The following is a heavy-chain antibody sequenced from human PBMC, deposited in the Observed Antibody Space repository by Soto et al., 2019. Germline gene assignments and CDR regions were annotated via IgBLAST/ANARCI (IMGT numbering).Heavy chain of an antibody. D-gene: IGHD2-15*01. J-gene: IGHJ6*03. Sequence: EVQLLESGGGLVQPGGSLRLSCAASGFTFSSYAMSWVRQAPGKGLEWVSAISGSGGSTYYADSVKGRFTISRDNSKNTLYLQMNSLIAEDTAVYYCAKSRGGCSGGSCSPLYYMDVWGKGTTVTVSS. CDR3: AKSRGGCSGGSCSPLYYMDV. CDR1: GFTFSSYA. V-gene: IGHV3-23*01. CDR2: ISGSGGST.